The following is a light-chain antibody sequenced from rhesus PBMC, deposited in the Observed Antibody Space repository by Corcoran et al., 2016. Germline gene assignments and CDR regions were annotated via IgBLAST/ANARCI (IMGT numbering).Light chain of an antibody. CDR1: QSVGSY. J-gene: IGKJ4*01. Sequence: ETVVTQSPATLSLSPGERATLSCRASQSVGSYLAWYQQKPGQAPRLLIYGASRRATGLPDRFSGSGSGTDCTLTISSLEPEDVGVYYCQQSSNLSLTFGGGTKVEIK. CDR2: GAS. CDR3: QQSSNLSLT. V-gene: IGKV3-24*04.